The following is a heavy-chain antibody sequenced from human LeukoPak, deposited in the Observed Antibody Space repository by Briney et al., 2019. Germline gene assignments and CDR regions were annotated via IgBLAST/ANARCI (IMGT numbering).Heavy chain of an antibody. CDR1: GDSVSSNSAA. CDR2: TYYRSKWYN. J-gene: IGHJ4*02. CDR3: ARVGLLWFGELLYFDY. V-gene: IGHV6-1*01. Sequence: SQTLSLTCAISGDSVSSNSAAWNWIRQSPSRGLEWLGRTYYRSKWYNDYAVSVKSRITINPDTSKNQFSLQLNSVTPEDTAVYYCARVGLLWFGELLYFDYWGQGTLVTVSS. D-gene: IGHD3-10*01.